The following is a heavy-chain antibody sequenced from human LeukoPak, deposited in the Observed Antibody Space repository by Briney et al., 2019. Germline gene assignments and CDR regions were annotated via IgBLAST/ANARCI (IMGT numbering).Heavy chain of an antibody. CDR2: MNPNSGNP. J-gene: IGHJ6*03. Sequence: GASVKVSCKASGYTLTSYAINWVRQATGQGLEWMGWMNPNSGNPGHAQKFQGRATMTRNTSISTAYMELSSLRSEDTAVYYCARVPRNIAARRSYYYMDVWGKGTTVTVSS. CDR3: ARVPRNIAARRSYYYMDV. CDR1: GYTLTSYA. V-gene: IGHV1-8*01. D-gene: IGHD6-6*01.